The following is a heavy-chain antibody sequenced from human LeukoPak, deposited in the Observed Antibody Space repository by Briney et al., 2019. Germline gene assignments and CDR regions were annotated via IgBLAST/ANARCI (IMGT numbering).Heavy chain of an antibody. CDR2: ISAYNGNT. CDR1: GYTFTSYG. V-gene: IGHV1-18*04. J-gene: IGHJ5*02. Sequence: ASVKVSCKASGYTFTSYGISWVRQAPGQGLERMGWISAYNGNTNYAQKLQGRVTMTTDTSTSTAYMELRSLRSDDTAVYYCARGGVGAYDILTSWFDPWGQGTLVTVSS. CDR3: ARGGVGAYDILTSWFDP. D-gene: IGHD3-9*01.